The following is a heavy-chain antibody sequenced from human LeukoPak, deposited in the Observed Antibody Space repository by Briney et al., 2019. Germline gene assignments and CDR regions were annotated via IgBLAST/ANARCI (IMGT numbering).Heavy chain of an antibody. CDR1: GGSISSYY. CDR3: ARDVLAVAGYYYYYYMDV. CDR2: IYTSGST. V-gene: IGHV4-4*07. Sequence: PSETLSLTCTVSGGSISSYYWSWIRQPAGKGLEWIGRIYTSGSTNYNPSLKSRVTMSVDTSKNQFSLELSSVTAADTAVYYCARDVLAVAGYYYYYYMDVWGKGTTVTISS. D-gene: IGHD6-19*01. J-gene: IGHJ6*03.